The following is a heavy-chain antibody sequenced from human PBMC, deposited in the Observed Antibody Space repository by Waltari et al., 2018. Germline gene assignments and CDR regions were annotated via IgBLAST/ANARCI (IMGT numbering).Heavy chain of an antibody. V-gene: IGHV3-7*01. J-gene: IGHJ4*02. Sequence: EVQLVESGGGLVQPGGSLRLSCAASGFTLSTRWMSWVRQAPGKGLEWVENINQDGREKYYVDSMKGRVTISRDSAKNSLFLQMDSLRAEDTAVYFCAMAAGTLYWGQGTLVTVSS. CDR1: GFTLSTRW. D-gene: IGHD6-13*01. CDR2: INQDGREK. CDR3: AMAAGTLY.